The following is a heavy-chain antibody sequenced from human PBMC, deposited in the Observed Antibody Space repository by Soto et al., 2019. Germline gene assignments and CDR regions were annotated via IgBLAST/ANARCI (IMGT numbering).Heavy chain of an antibody. D-gene: IGHD3-10*01. V-gene: IGHV1-18*04. Sequence: QVQLVQSGAEVKKPGASVKVSCKASGYTFTTYGISWVRQAPGQGLEGMGWISAYNGNTNYAQKLQSRVTMTNDTGTSTAYRDLRSLKSYDTAVYYCARRSIGYYGSGSTYWFDSWCQGTLVTVYS. CDR3: ARRSIGYYGSGSTYWFDS. CDR1: GYTFTTYG. CDR2: ISAYNGNT. J-gene: IGHJ5*01.